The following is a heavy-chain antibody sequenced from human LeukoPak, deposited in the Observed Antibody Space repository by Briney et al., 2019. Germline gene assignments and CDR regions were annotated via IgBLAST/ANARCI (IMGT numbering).Heavy chain of an antibody. CDR1: GGTFSSYA. J-gene: IGHJ4*02. CDR3: ARAEEIHRYCGGDCYFDY. V-gene: IGHV1-69*13. CDR2: IIPIFGTA. D-gene: IGHD2-21*02. Sequence: ASVKVSCKASGGTFSSYAISWVRQAPGQGLEWMGGIIPIFGTANYAQKFQGRVTITADESTSTAYMELSSLRSEDTAVYYCARAEEIHRYCGGDCYFDYWGQGTLVTVSS.